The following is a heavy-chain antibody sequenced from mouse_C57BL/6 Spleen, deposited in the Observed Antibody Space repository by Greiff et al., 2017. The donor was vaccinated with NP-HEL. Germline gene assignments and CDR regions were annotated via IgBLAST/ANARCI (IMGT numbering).Heavy chain of an antibody. CDR1: GYTFTSYW. CDR2: IDPSDSET. V-gene: IGHV1-52*01. J-gene: IGHJ1*03. CDR3: ARTTSNWYFDV. Sequence: VKLQQPGAELVRPGSSVKLSCKASGYTFTSYWMHWVKQRPIQGLEWIGNIDPSDSETYYNQKFKDKATLTVDKSSSTAYMQLSSLTSEDSAVYYCARTTSNWYFDVWGTGTTVTVSS. D-gene: IGHD1-1*01.